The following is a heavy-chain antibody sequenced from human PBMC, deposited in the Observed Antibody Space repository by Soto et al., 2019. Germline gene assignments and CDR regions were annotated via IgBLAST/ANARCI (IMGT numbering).Heavy chain of an antibody. V-gene: IGHV1-18*04. J-gene: IGHJ4*02. D-gene: IGHD5-18*01. CDR2: IDAYDGDT. Sequence: GASVKVSCKTSGYSFTDYKLHWVRQAPGQGLEWMGWIDAYDGDTNSAQKLQGRVTMTSDTSMSTAYMELRSLRSEDTATYYCARGLGYSYGCFDYWGQGTLVTVSS. CDR3: ARGLGYSYGCFDY. CDR1: GYSFTDYK.